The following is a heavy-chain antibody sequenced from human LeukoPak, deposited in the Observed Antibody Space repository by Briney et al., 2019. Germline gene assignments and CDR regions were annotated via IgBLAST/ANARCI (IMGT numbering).Heavy chain of an antibody. J-gene: IGHJ4*02. CDR2: IYSGGST. CDR3: AGEAGMATLSLGFDY. V-gene: IGHV3-66*01. D-gene: IGHD5-24*01. CDR1: GFTVSSNY. Sequence: PGGSLRLSCAASGFTVSSNYMSWVRQAPGKGLEWGSVIYSGGSTYYADSVKGRFTISRDNSKNTLYLQMNSLRAEDTAVYYCAGEAGMATLSLGFDYWGQGTLVTVSS.